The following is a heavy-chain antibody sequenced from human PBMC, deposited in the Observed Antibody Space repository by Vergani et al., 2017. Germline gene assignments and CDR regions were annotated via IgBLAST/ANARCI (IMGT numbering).Heavy chain of an antibody. D-gene: IGHD3-22*01. Sequence: QVTLNESGPALVKPTQTLTLTCTFSGFSLTTYGMRVSWIRQPPGKALEWLARIDWDDDTYYRTSLRTRLTISKDTFKNQVALTMTTIDPVDTATYYCARTLSDSRGYYLDYWGQGTLVTVSS. CDR1: GFSLTTYGMR. J-gene: IGHJ4*02. CDR2: IDWDDDT. V-gene: IGHV2-70*04. CDR3: ARTLSDSRGYYLDY.